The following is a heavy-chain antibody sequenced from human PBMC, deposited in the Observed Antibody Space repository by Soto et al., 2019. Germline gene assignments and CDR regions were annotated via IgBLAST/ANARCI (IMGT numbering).Heavy chain of an antibody. CDR2: IWYDGSNK. D-gene: IGHD6-19*01. CDR3: ARDPMGQEGVAGYYYYGMEV. CDR1: GFTFSSYG. J-gene: IGHJ6*04. V-gene: IGHV3-33*01. Sequence: QVQLVESGGGVVQPGRSLRLSCAASGFTFSSYGMHWVRQAPGKGLEWVAVIWYDGSNKYYADSVKGRFTISIDNSKNTLYLQMNSLRAEDKAVYYCARDPMGQEGVAGYYYYGMEVWGKGTTVTVSS.